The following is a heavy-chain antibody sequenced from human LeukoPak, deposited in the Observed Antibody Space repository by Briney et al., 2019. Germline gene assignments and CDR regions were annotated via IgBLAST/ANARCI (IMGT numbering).Heavy chain of an antibody. CDR3: ARAPGIGVSDY. CDR2: IYYSGST. J-gene: IGHJ4*02. V-gene: IGHV4-59*01. Sequence: PSETLSLTCTVSGGSISSYYWSWIRQPPGKGLEWIGYIYYSGSTNYNPSLKSRVTISVDTSKNQFSLKLSSVTAADTAVYYCARAPGIGVSDYWGQGTLVTVSS. CDR1: GGSISSYY. D-gene: IGHD6-13*01.